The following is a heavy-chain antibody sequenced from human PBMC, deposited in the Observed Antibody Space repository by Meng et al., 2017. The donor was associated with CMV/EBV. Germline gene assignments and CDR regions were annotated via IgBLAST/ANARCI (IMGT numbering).Heavy chain of an antibody. D-gene: IGHD2-2*01. CDR1: GFTFSSYS. V-gene: IGHV3-21*01. Sequence: GESLKISCAASGFTFSSYSMNWVRQAPGKGLEWVSSISSSSSYIYYADSVKGRFTISRDNAKNSLYLQMNSLRAEDTAVYYCARADAIVVVPAAILDYYYGMDVWGQGTTVTVSS. J-gene: IGHJ6*02. CDR2: ISSSSSYI. CDR3: ARADAIVVVPAAILDYYYGMDV.